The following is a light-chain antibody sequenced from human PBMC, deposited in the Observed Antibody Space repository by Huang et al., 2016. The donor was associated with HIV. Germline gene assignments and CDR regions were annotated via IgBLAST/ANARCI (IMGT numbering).Light chain of an antibody. CDR3: QQRSTWPPGFT. CDR1: QSVRSF. J-gene: IGKJ3*01. V-gene: IGKV3-11*01. Sequence: EIVLTQSPATLSLSPGERATLSCRASQSVRSFLGWYQQKPGQAPRLLIYDASNRATGIPARFSGSGSGTDFTLTISSLEPEDFAVYYCQQRSTWPPGFTFGPGTKVDIK. CDR2: DAS.